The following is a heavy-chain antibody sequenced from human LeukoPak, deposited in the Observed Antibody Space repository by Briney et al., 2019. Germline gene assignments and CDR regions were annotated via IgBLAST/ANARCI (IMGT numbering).Heavy chain of an antibody. CDR1: GFTVNDNY. Sequence: SGGSLRLSCAVSGFTVNDNYMRWVRQAPGKGRQWVLVMFGDGRTYYADSGKGGFTISRELPRKTLVLQMHSLRADDTAGILVARTNPVYGDYVYWGQGTLVTVSS. CDR3: ARTNPVYGDYVY. D-gene: IGHD4-17*01. V-gene: IGHV3-53*01. CDR2: MFGDGRT. J-gene: IGHJ4*02.